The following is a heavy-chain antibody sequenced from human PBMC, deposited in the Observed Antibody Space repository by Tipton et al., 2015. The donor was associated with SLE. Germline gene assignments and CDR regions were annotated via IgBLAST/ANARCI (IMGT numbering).Heavy chain of an antibody. J-gene: IGHJ6*02. CDR1: GGSISSSSYY. Sequence: TLSLTCTVSGGSISSSSYYWGWIRQPPGKGLEWIGSIYYSGSTYYNPSLKSRVTISVGTSKNQFSLKLSSVTAADTAVYFCASPQDYYHRGGLDVWGQGTTVTVSS. V-gene: IGHV4-39*01. CDR2: IYYSGST. CDR3: ASPQDYYHRGGLDV. D-gene: IGHD3-22*01.